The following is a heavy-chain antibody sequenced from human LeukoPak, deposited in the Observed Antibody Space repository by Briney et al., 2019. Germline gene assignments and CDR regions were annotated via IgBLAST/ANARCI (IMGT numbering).Heavy chain of an antibody. V-gene: IGHV4-59*01. Sequence: PSETLSLTCNVSGGSTGRYFWSWIRQPPGKTLEWIGYIYYGATTTYNPSFKSRVTISVDTPKNQVSLKLKSVTAADTAFYYCARGDGSGWSGGRNFPHWGQGTLVTVSS. CDR3: ARGDGSGWSGGRNFPH. J-gene: IGHJ1*01. CDR2: IYYGATT. CDR1: GGSTGRYF. D-gene: IGHD6-19*01.